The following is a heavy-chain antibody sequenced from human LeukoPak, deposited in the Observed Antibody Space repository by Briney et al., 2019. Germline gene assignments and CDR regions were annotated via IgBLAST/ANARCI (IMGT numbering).Heavy chain of an antibody. Sequence: SETLSLTCAVSGYSISSGYYWGWIRQPPGKGLEWIGSIYHSGSTYYNPSLKSRVTISVDTTKNKFSLKRRSVTAADTAVYYCARHCSSTRCYYFDYWGQGTLVTVSS. CDR3: ARHCSSTRCYYFDY. CDR2: IYHSGST. J-gene: IGHJ4*02. CDR1: GYSISSGYY. V-gene: IGHV4-38-2*01. D-gene: IGHD2-2*01.